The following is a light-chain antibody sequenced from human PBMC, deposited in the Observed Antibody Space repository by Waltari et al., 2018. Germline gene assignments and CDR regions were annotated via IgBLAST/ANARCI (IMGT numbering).Light chain of an antibody. CDR3: QAWDSSAVV. CDR1: KSGQKY. Sequence: SYEVTQLTSVSVSPGQTASITCPGDKSGQKYASWDQQRPGQSPVLVNYHDINRPSGITERFSGSTSGNTATLTVSGTQAMDEADYCCQAWDSSAVVFGGGSKLTVL. CDR2: HDI. J-gene: IGLJ2*01. V-gene: IGLV3-1*01.